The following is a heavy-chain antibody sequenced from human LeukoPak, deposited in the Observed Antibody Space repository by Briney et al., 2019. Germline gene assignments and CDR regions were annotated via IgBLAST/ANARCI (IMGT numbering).Heavy chain of an antibody. CDR3: AKGEYYYDPADAFDI. Sequence: GGSLTLSCSASGFTFSIYLMHCVRQAPGKVLEWVAVISYEGNKKYSADYVKSRFTIYRDNSKNTLSLQMHSLRAEDTVVYYCAKGEYYYDPADAFDIWGQGTMVTVSS. V-gene: IGHV3-30*18. CDR2: ISYEGNKK. J-gene: IGHJ3*02. CDR1: GFTFSIYL. D-gene: IGHD3-22*01.